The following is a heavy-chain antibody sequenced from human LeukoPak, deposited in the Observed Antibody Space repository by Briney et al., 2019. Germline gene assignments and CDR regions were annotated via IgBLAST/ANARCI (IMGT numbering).Heavy chain of an antibody. CDR2: INPNSGGT. CDR1: GYTFTGYY. Sequence: GASLKVSCKASGYTFTGYYMHWVRQAPGQGLEWMGWINPNSGGTNYAQKFQGRVTMTRDTSISTAYMELSRLRSDDTAVYYCARDRRYYYDSSGYYYIGYFDYWGQRTLVTVSS. CDR3: ARDRRYYYDSSGYYYIGYFDY. V-gene: IGHV1-2*02. J-gene: IGHJ4*02. D-gene: IGHD3-22*01.